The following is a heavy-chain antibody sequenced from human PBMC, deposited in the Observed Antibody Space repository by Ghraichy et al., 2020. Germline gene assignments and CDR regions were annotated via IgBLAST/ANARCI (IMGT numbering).Heavy chain of an antibody. CDR1: GGSISSYY. J-gene: IGHJ4*02. CDR2: IYYSGST. V-gene: IGHV4-59*01. D-gene: IGHD4-23*01. Sequence: SQTLSLTCTVSGGSISSYYWSWIRQPPGKGLEWIGYIYYSGSTNYNPSLKSRVTISVDTSKNQFSLKLSSVTAADTAVYYCARATALRWRIDYWGQGTLVTVSS. CDR3: ARATALRWRIDY.